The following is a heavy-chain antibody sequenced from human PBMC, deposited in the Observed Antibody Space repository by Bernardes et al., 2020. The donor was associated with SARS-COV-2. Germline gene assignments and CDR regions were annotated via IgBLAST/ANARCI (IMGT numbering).Heavy chain of an antibody. CDR1: GFTFSNHG. Sequence: GGSLRLSCTASGFTFSNHGMHWVRRAPGKGLEWVAVIWYDGSNKNYADSVKGRFTISRDNSKNTLHLQMNSLRVEDTAMYYCARDAPLMATIPYNRFDSWGQGARVTVSS. D-gene: IGHD5-12*01. V-gene: IGHV3-33*08. CDR3: ARDAPLMATIPYNRFDS. CDR2: IWYDGSNK. J-gene: IGHJ5*01.